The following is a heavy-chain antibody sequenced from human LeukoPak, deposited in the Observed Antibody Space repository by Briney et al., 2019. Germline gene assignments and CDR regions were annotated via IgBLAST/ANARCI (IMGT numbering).Heavy chain of an antibody. V-gene: IGHV5-51*01. D-gene: IGHD2-2*01. CDR3: ARRQGCSSTSCPPDY. J-gene: IGHJ4*02. CDR2: IYPGDSDT. Sequence: GESLKISCRGSGYSFNTYWIGWVRQMPGKGLEWMGIIYPGDSDTRYSPSFQGQVTRSADKSINTAYLQWSSLKASDTAMYYCARRQGCSSTSCPPDYWGQGTLVTVSS. CDR1: GYSFNTYW.